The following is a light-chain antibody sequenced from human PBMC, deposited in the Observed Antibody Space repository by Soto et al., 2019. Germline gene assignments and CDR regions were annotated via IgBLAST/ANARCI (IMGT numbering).Light chain of an antibody. CDR2: AAS. J-gene: IGKJ1*01. Sequence: ETVLTQSPGTLSLSPGERATLSCRASQSVKNNYLRWYQQKPGQAPRLLIYAASGRATVIPDRFSGSGSGTDFTLTISRLEPEDCAVYYCQQYATSPRTFGQGTKVEIK. CDR3: QQYATSPRT. CDR1: QSVKNNY. V-gene: IGKV3-20*01.